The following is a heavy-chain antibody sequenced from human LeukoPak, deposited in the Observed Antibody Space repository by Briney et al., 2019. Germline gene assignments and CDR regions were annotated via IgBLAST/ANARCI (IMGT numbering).Heavy chain of an antibody. J-gene: IGHJ4*02. Sequence: KPSETLSLTCTISGASISTYYWTWIRQPAGKGLEWIGRIYTSGTTNYNPSLKNRVAMSVDTSKNQFSLKLSSVTAADTAVYYCARGYGDCVGIENYFDYWGQGTLVTVSS. CDR2: IYTSGTT. CDR1: GASISTYY. CDR3: ARGYGDCVGIENYFDY. D-gene: IGHD4-17*01. V-gene: IGHV4-4*07.